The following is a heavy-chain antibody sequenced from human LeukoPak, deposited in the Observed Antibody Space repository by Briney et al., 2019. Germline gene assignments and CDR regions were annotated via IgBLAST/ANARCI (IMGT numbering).Heavy chain of an antibody. CDR2: MIGSGGTT. Sequence: GGSLTLTCAASGFTFSNYALSWVRQAQGQGLEWVSGMIGSGGTTSYPDSVKGRFTISRDNSKNTLHLQMNSLRADDTALYYCAKSVGDYYYYYGMDVWGQGTTVTVSS. CDR3: AKSVGDYYYYYGMDV. V-gene: IGHV3-23*01. CDR1: GFTFSNYA. J-gene: IGHJ6*02.